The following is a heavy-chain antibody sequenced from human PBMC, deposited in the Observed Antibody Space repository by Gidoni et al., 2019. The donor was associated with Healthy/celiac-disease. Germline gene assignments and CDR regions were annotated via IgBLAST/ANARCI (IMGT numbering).Heavy chain of an antibody. CDR1: GGSISSSSYY. Sequence: QLQLQESGPGLVKPSETLSLTCTVSGGSISSSSYYWGWIRQPPGKGLEWIGSIYYSGSTYYNPSLKSRVTISVDTSKNQFSLKLSSVTAADTAVYYCARSRHEGRWWFDPWGQGTLVTVSS. CDR3: ARSRHEGRWWFDP. J-gene: IGHJ5*02. CDR2: IYYSGST. V-gene: IGHV4-39*01. D-gene: IGHD2-15*01.